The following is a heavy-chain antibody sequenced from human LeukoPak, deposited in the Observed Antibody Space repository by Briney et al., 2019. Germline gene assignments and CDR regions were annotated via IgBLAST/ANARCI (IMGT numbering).Heavy chain of an antibody. CDR2: ISSSSSTI. Sequence: GGSLRLSCAASGFTFSSYSMNWVRQAPGKGLEWVSYISSSSSTIYYADSVKGRFTISRDNAKNPLYLQMNSLRAEDTAVYYCARVSGSSWYGHYFDYWGQGTLVTVSS. CDR1: GFTFSSYS. V-gene: IGHV3-48*01. D-gene: IGHD6-13*01. J-gene: IGHJ4*02. CDR3: ARVSGSSWYGHYFDY.